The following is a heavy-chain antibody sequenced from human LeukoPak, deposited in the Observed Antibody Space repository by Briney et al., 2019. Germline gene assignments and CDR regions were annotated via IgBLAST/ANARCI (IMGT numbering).Heavy chain of an antibody. CDR2: INHSGST. Sequence: SETPSLTCAVYGGSFSGYYWSWIRQPPGKGLEWIGEINHSGSTNYNPSLKSRVTISVDTSKNQFSLKLSSVTAADTAVYYCARVKRYYYYYYMDVWGKGTTVTVSS. CDR1: GGSFSGYY. V-gene: IGHV4-34*01. J-gene: IGHJ6*03. CDR3: ARVKRYYYYYYMDV.